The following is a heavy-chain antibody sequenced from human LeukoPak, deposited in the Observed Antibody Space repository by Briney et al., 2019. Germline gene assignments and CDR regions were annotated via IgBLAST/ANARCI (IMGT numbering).Heavy chain of an antibody. J-gene: IGHJ4*02. CDR2: IIHTLGLG. D-gene: IGHD3-16*01. CDR1: RGTLSNYA. CDR3: ARDRRGSRPSYYFDY. Sequence: SVNVSFKASRGTLSNYAMSWVGQAPGQGLEWMGRIIHTLGLGNYPQKFQGRLTITADKSTSTAYMKLSSLTCEDTAVYYCARDRRGSRPSYYFDYWGQGTLVTVSS. V-gene: IGHV1-69*04.